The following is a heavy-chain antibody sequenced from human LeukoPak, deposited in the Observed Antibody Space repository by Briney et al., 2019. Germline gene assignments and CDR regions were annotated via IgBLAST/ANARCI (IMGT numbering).Heavy chain of an antibody. D-gene: IGHD5-12*01. J-gene: IGHJ6*02. CDR2: IYHSGST. V-gene: IGHV4-30-2*01. CDR1: GGSISSGGYS. Sequence: SETLSLTCAVSGGSISSGGYSWSWIRQPPGKGLEWIGYIYHSGSTYYNPSLKSRVTISVDRSKNQFSLKRSSVTAADTAVYYCAHSGYDYYYYGMDVWGQGTTATVSS. CDR3: AHSGYDYYYYGMDV.